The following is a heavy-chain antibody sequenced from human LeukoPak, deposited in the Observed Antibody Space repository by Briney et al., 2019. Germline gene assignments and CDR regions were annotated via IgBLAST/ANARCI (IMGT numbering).Heavy chain of an antibody. Sequence: SQTLSLTCTVSGGSISSGGYYWSWIRQPPGKGLEWIGYIYHSGSTYYNPSLKSRVTISVDRSKNQFSLKLSSVTAADTAVYYCARLPAVVGAKDAFDIWGQGTMVTVSS. CDR1: GGSISSGGYY. V-gene: IGHV4-30-2*01. J-gene: IGHJ3*02. CDR2: IYHSGST. CDR3: ARLPAVVGAKDAFDI. D-gene: IGHD1-26*01.